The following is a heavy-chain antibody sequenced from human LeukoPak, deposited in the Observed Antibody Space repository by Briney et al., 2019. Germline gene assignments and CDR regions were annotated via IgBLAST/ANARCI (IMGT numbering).Heavy chain of an antibody. CDR2: ISSSGSTT. Sequence: GGSLRLSCAASGFTFSSYEMTWVRQAPGKGLEWVSYISSSGSTTHYADSVKGRFTISRDSSKNTLFLQMNRLRPEDAAVYYCAKAPVTTCRGAYCYPFDYWGQGTLVTVSS. D-gene: IGHD2-21*01. CDR1: GFTFSSYE. V-gene: IGHV3-48*03. J-gene: IGHJ4*02. CDR3: AKAPVTTCRGAYCYPFDY.